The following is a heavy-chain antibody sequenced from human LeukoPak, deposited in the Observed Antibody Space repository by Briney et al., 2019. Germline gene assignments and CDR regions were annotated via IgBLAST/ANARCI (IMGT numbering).Heavy chain of an antibody. CDR2: INPNSGGT. V-gene: IGHV1-2*02. CDR1: GYTFTSYG. J-gene: IGHJ6*02. Sequence: ASVKVSCKASGYTFTSYGISWVRQAPGQGLEWMGWINPNSGGTNYAQKFQGRVTMTRDTSISTAYMELSRLRSDDTAVYYCARKDIVVVPAAIPEGDYYYGMDVWGQGTTVTVSS. D-gene: IGHD2-2*02. CDR3: ARKDIVVVPAAIPEGDYYYGMDV.